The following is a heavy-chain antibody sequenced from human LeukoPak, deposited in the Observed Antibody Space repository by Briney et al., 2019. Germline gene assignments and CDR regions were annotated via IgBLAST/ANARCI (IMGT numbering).Heavy chain of an antibody. Sequence: PSETLSLTCTVSGGSISSYYWSWIRQPPGKGLEWIGYIYYSGSTNYNPSLKSRVTISVDTSKNQFSLKLSSVTAADTAVYYCARLEEGYYDSSGPFDYWGQGTLVTVSS. V-gene: IGHV4-59*08. CDR3: ARLEEGYYDSSGPFDY. D-gene: IGHD3-22*01. CDR2: IYYSGST. CDR1: GGSISSYY. J-gene: IGHJ4*02.